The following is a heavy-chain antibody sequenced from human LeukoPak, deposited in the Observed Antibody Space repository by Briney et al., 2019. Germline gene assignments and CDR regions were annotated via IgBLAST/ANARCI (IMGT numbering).Heavy chain of an antibody. Sequence: PSETLSLTCAVYGGSFSGYYSSWIRQPPGKGLEWIGEINHSGGTNYNPSLKSRVTISVDTSKNQFSLKLSSVTAADMAVYYCAVTFDMVVVRRYYFDYWGQGTLVTVSS. CDR2: INHSGGT. CDR1: GGSFSGYY. D-gene: IGHD2-2*01. V-gene: IGHV4-34*01. CDR3: AVTFDMVVVRRYYFDY. J-gene: IGHJ4*02.